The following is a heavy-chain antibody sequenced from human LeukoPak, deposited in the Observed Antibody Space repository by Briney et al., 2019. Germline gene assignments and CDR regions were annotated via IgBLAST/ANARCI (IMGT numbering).Heavy chain of an antibody. V-gene: IGHV3-23*01. D-gene: IGHD3-16*01. CDR3: TRMDFWGTYGDYDF. Sequence: GGSLRLACAASSSTFTRYGMSWVRQAPGKGLEWVSVISGSGGSTYYADSVRGRVTISRDNSKNTLYLQMNSLRAEDTAVYYCTRMDFWGTYGDYDFRGQGTMVTVSS. CDR1: SSTFTRYG. J-gene: IGHJ3*01. CDR2: ISGSGGST.